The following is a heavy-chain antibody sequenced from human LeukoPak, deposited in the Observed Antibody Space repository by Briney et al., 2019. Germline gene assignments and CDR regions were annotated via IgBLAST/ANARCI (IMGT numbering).Heavy chain of an antibody. CDR3: ARDKEWLEYYFDY. Sequence: GASVKVSCKASGYTFTSYAMHWVRQAPGQRLEWMGWINAGNGNTKYSQKFQGRVTITRDTSASTAYMELSSLRSEDTAVYYCARDKEWLEYYFDYWGQGTLVTVSS. CDR1: GYTFTSYA. J-gene: IGHJ4*02. CDR2: INAGNGNT. V-gene: IGHV1-3*01. D-gene: IGHD6-19*01.